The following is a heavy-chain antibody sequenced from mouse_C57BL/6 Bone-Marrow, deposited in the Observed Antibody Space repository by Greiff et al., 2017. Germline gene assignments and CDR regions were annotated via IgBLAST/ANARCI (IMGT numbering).Heavy chain of an antibody. CDR2: ISSGGSYT. Sequence: EVKLMESGGDLVKPGGSLKLSCAASGFTFSSYGMSWVRQTPDKRLEWVATISSGGSYTYYPDSVKGRFTISRDNAKNTLYLQMSSLKSEDTAMYYCARHDSNYDYAMDYWGQGTSVTVSS. D-gene: IGHD2-5*01. V-gene: IGHV5-6*01. CDR3: ARHDSNYDYAMDY. CDR1: GFTFSSYG. J-gene: IGHJ4*01.